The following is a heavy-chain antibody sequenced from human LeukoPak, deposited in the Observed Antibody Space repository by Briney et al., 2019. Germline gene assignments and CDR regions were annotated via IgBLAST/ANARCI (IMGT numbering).Heavy chain of an antibody. CDR2: ISWNSGSI. D-gene: IGHD6-13*01. Sequence: GRSLRLSCAASGFTFDDYAMHWVRQAPGKGLEWVSGISWNSGSIGYADSVKGRFTISRDNAKNSLYLQMNSLRAEDMALYYCVRGSSSSWFYNWFDPWGQGALVTVSS. J-gene: IGHJ5*02. CDR1: GFTFDDYA. V-gene: IGHV3-9*03. CDR3: VRGSSSSWFYNWFDP.